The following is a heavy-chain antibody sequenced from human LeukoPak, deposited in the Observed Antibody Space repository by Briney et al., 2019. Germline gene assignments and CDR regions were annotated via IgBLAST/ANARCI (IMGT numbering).Heavy chain of an antibody. CDR2: IYTSGST. Sequence: TTSETLSLTCTVSGGSISSYYWGWIRQPAGKGLEWIGRIYTSGSTNYNPSLKSRVTMSVDTSKNQFSLKVSSVTAADTALYYCARVERYNGDYGWFDPWGQGTLVTVSS. V-gene: IGHV4-4*07. D-gene: IGHD4-17*01. CDR3: ARVERYNGDYGWFDP. J-gene: IGHJ5*02. CDR1: GGSISSYY.